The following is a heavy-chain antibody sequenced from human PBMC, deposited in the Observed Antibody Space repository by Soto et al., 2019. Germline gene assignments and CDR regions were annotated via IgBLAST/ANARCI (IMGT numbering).Heavy chain of an antibody. D-gene: IGHD6-19*01. Sequence: PGGSLRLSCAASGFTFDDYTMHWVRQAPGKGLEWVSLISWDGGSTYYADSVKGRFTISRDNSKNSLYLQMNSLRTEDTALYYCAKGALKYSSGWYQDYWGQGTLVTVSS. CDR3: AKGALKYSSGWYQDY. CDR2: ISWDGGST. V-gene: IGHV3-43*01. CDR1: GFTFDDYT. J-gene: IGHJ4*02.